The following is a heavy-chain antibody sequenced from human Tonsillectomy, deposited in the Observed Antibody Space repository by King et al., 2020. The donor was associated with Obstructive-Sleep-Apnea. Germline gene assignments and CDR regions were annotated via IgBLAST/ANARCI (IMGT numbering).Heavy chain of an antibody. CDR2: INPNSGGT. V-gene: IGHV1-2*02. D-gene: IGHD2-15*01. CDR3: AKTFKAGYCSGGSCSPKDV. CDR1: GYSFTGYY. Sequence: VQLVESGAEVKKPGASVKVSCKASGYSFTGYYIHWVRQAPGEGLEWVVWINPNSGGTNYAQKFQGRVTMTRDTAIRTAYMELSRLRSDDTAVYYCAKTFKAGYCSGGSCSPKDVWGQGTTVTVSS. J-gene: IGHJ6*02.